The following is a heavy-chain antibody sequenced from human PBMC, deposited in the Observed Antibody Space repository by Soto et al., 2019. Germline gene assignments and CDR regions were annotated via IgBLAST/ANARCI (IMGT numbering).Heavy chain of an antibody. CDR1: GGSFSGFY. CDR2: INHSGSS. J-gene: IGHJ2*01. V-gene: IGHV4-34*01. CDR3: ARMAGPWYFDL. Sequence: QVQLQQWGAGLLKPSETLSLTCAVHGGSFSGFYWTWIRQPPGKGLEWSGEINHSGSSNYNPPLKSRVTMSLDTSSNQCSLSLNSVTAADTAVYYCARMAGPWYFDLWGRGTLVTVSS.